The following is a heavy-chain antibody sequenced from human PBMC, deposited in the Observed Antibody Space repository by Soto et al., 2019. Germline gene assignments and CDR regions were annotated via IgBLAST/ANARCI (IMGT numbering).Heavy chain of an antibody. V-gene: IGHV6-1*01. Sequence: SKTLSRTCAISGDSVSSNSAAWNWIRQSPSRGLEWLGRTYYRSKWYNDYAVSVKSRITINPDTSKNQFSLQLNSVTPEDTAVYYCQILDWSGTSCYCQHWSQGTRVTVS. CDR3: QILDWSGTSCYCQH. CDR2: TYYRSKWYN. D-gene: IGHD2-2*01. J-gene: IGHJ1*01. CDR1: GDSVSSNSAA.